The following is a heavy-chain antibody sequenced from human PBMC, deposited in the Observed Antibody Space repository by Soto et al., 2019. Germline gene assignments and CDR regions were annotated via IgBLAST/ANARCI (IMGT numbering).Heavy chain of an antibody. CDR1: GFTVSSNY. CDR3: ARGVGGYVPKEYYYYYYYMDV. J-gene: IGHJ6*03. CDR2: IYSGGST. V-gene: IGHV3-53*04. D-gene: IGHD5-12*01. Sequence: GGSLRLSCAASGFTVSSNYMSWVRQAPGKGLEWVSVIYSGGSTYYADSVKGRFTISRHNSKNTLYLQMNSLRAEDTAVYYCARGVGGYVPKEYYYYYYYMDVWGKGTTVTVSS.